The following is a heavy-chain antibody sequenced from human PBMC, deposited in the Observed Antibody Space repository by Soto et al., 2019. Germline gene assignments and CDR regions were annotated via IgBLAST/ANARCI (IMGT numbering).Heavy chain of an antibody. CDR3: ARGRDYYNYMDV. CDR1: GGSISSYY. CDR2: IYYSGST. V-gene: IGHV4-59*08. J-gene: IGHJ6*03. Sequence: SETLSLTCTVSGGSISSYYWSWIRQPPGKGLEWIGYIYYSGSTNYNPSLKSRVTISVDTSKNQFSLKLSSVTAADTAVYYCARGRDYYNYMDVWGKGTTVTVSS.